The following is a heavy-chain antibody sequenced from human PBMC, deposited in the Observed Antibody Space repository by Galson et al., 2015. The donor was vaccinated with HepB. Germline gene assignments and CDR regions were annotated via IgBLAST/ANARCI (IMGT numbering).Heavy chain of an antibody. D-gene: IGHD2-2*01. J-gene: IGHJ6*03. CDR3: ARGDFDIVVVPVAKSYNYYYYYMDV. Sequence: CAISGDSVSSHSAAWNWIRQSPSRGLEWLGWTYYRSKWYNDYAVSVKSRITINPDTSKNQFSLQLNSVTPEDTAVYYCARGDFDIVVVPVAKSYNYYYYYMDVWGKGTTVTVSS. V-gene: IGHV6-1*01. CDR2: TYYRSKWYN. CDR1: GDSVSSHSAA.